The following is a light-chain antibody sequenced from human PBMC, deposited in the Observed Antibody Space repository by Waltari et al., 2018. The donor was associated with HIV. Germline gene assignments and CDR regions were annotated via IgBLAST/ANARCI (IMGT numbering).Light chain of an antibody. V-gene: IGLV8-61*01. Sequence: QTVVTQEPSFSVSPGGTVTLTCGLRSGSVSTTYYPSWYQQTPGQAPRTLIYNTRSRSSGVPDRFSGSIVANKAALTITGAQADDESDYYCGLYMGSGIWVFGGGTKLTVV. CDR1: SGSVSTTYY. CDR3: GLYMGSGIWV. CDR2: NTR. J-gene: IGLJ3*02.